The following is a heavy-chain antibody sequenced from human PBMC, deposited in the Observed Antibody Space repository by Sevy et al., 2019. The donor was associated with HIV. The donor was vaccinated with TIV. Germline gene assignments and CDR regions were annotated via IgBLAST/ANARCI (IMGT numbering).Heavy chain of an antibody. Sequence: GGSLRLSCAASGFTVSNNFVTWVRQAPGKGLEWVSFIYIDGRTYYADSVKGRFTISRDNSKNMVYLQLNSLRDEDTAVYFCASPGPAGHDWGQGTLVTVSS. CDR3: ASPGPAGHD. J-gene: IGHJ4*02. V-gene: IGHV3-53*01. CDR1: GFTVSNNF. CDR2: IYIDGRT. D-gene: IGHD2-2*01.